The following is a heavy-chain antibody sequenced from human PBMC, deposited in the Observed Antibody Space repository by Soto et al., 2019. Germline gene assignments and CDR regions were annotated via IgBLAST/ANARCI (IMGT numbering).Heavy chain of an antibody. CDR3: ARAAVGEQNRSSSSSYYLDY. D-gene: IGHD6-6*01. J-gene: IGHJ4*02. Sequence: ASVKVSCKASGYTFTGYYMHWVRQAPGQGLEWMGWVNPNSGGTNYAQKFQGWSPMTRGTSIRTAYMELSRRRSDDMAVSSCARAAVGEQNRSSSSSYYLDYWGQGTPVTVSS. CDR2: VNPNSGGT. CDR1: GYTFTGYY. V-gene: IGHV1-2*04.